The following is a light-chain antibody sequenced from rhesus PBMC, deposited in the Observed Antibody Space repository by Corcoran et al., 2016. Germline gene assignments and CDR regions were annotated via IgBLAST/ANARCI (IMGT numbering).Light chain of an antibody. CDR3: QVWDTSSDNYF. CDR2: YAD. CDR1: NIGSNS. V-gene: IGLV3-36*02. Sequence: SYDLTQPPSVSVSPGPTARITCGGHNIGSNSVHWYQQNPSQAPVLVIYYADERPSGIPERFSGSKSGSTATLTISGVEAGDEADYFCQVWDTSSDNYFFGAGTRLTVL. J-gene: IGLJ1*01.